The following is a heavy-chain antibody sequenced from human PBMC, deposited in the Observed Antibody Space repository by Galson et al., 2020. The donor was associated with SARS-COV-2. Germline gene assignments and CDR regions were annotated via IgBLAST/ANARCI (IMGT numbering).Heavy chain of an antibody. CDR2: ISYDGSNK. CDR3: ARDGRATYYYDSSDYYRYFYYGIDV. CDR1: GFTFSSYA. J-gene: IGHJ6*02. Sequence: TGGSLRLSCAASGFTFSSYAMHWVRQAPGKGLEWVAVISYDGSNKKYADSVKGRFTISRDNSKNTLYLQMNSLRAEDTAVYYCARDGRATYYYDSSDYYRYFYYGIDVWGQGTTVTVSS. D-gene: IGHD3-22*01. V-gene: IGHV3-30-3*01.